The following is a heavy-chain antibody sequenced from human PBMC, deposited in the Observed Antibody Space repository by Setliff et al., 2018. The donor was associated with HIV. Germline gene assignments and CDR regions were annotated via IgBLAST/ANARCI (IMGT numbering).Heavy chain of an antibody. J-gene: IGHJ4*02. D-gene: IGHD3-10*01. CDR2: INSSGST. Sequence: LSETLSLTCAVYVESFSGFYWSWIRQPPGKGLEWIGEINSSGSTNYNPSLKSRATISVDTSKNQFSLKLSFVTAADTAVYYCARGWFGGYYFDYWGQGTLVTVSS. CDR1: VESFSGFY. CDR3: ARGWFGGYYFDY. V-gene: IGHV4-34*01.